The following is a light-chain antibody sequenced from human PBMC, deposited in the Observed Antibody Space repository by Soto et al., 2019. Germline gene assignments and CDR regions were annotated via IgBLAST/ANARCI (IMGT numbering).Light chain of an antibody. J-gene: IGKJ4*01. V-gene: IGKV1-39*01. CDR3: QQSYSAPTT. CDR1: QTISNY. Sequence: DIQMTQSPPSLSASVGDRVTITCRASQTISNYLNWYQQKSGQAPKLLIYTAASLQSGVPSRFSGSGYGKDFTLTITTLQPEDFATYYCQQSYSAPTTFGGGTKVDI. CDR2: TAA.